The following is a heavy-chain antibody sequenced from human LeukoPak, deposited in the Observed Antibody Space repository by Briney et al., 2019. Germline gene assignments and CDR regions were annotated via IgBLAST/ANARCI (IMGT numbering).Heavy chain of an antibody. CDR1: GFTFISYA. V-gene: IGHV3-64D*06. CDR3: VKGGYSSSWSLFDY. CDR2: ISNNGGSK. D-gene: IGHD6-13*01. J-gene: IGHJ4*02. Sequence: GGSLRLSCSASGFTFISYAIHWVRQAPGKGLEYVSGISNNGGSKYYADSVKGRFTISRDNSKNTLYLQMSSLRAEDTAVYYCVKGGYSSSWSLFDYWGQGTLVTVSS.